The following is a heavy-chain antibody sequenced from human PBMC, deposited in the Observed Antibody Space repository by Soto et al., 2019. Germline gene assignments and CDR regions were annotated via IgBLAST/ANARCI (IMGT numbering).Heavy chain of an antibody. CDR1: GFTFSDYY. V-gene: IGHV3-11*01. CDR2: ISSSGSTI. Sequence: QVQLVESGGGLVKPGGSLRLSCAASGFTFSDYYMSWIRQAPGKGLEWVSYISSSGSTIYYADSVKGRFTISRDNAKNSLYLQMNSLRAEDTAVYYCATTMGSPNYDILTGGGAFDIWGQGTMVTVSS. J-gene: IGHJ3*02. CDR3: ATTMGSPNYDILTGGGAFDI. D-gene: IGHD3-9*01.